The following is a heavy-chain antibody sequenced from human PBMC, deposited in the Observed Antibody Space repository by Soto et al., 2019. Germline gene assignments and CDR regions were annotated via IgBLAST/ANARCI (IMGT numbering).Heavy chain of an antibody. D-gene: IGHD3-16*01. V-gene: IGHV3-15*01. CDR2: IKSKTDGGTT. CDR3: TTRRWDLGIT. CDR1: GLPSSNAW. Sequence: EVQLVESGGGLVKPGGSLRPPGEPSGLPSSNAWMTWARRAPGKGLEWVGRIKSKTDGGTTDYAAPVKGRFTISRDDSKNTLYLQMNSLKTEDTAVYYCTTRRWDLGITWGQGTLVTVSS. J-gene: IGHJ4*02.